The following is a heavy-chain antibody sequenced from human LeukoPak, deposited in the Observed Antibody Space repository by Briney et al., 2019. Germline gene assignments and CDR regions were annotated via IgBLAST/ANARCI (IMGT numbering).Heavy chain of an antibody. CDR1: GFTFSSYS. Sequence: PGGSLRLSCAASGFTFSSYSMNWVRQAPGKGLEWVSYISSSSTIYYADSVKGRFTISRDNAKNSLYLQMNSLRAEDTAVYYCARDRASSNYYGMDVWGQGTTVTVSS. CDR3: ARDRASSNYYGMDV. V-gene: IGHV3-48*01. CDR2: ISSSSTI. D-gene: IGHD3-10*01. J-gene: IGHJ6*02.